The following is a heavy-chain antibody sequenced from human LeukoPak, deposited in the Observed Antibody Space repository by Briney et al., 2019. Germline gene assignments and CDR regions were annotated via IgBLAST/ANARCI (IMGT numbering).Heavy chain of an antibody. CDR3: ARAPLYSGGSGWLIYYFYAMDV. D-gene: IGHD6-19*01. J-gene: IGHJ6*02. V-gene: IGHV4-34*01. CDR1: GGSFTDYF. Sequence: SETLSLTCTVFGGSFTDYFWTWIRHAPGKGLEWIGEINDYTGDTKYNPSLNSRVSISLEKSKNQLSLELRSVTAADTAVYYCARAPLYSGGSGWLIYYFYAMDVWGQGTTVTVSS. CDR2: INDYTGDT.